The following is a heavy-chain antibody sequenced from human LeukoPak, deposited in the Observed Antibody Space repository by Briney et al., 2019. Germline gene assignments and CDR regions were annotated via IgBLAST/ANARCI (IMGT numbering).Heavy chain of an antibody. CDR3: ARSVDCSGTNCRNLDY. Sequence: GGSLRLSCAASGFTFSNYWMHWVRQAPGEALMWVSRIKSDGSSTTYADSVKGRFTISRDNAKNSLYLQMNSLRADDSAVYYCARSVDCSGTNCRNLDYWGQGTLVTVSS. CDR1: GFTFSNYW. D-gene: IGHD2-2*01. V-gene: IGHV3-74*01. CDR2: IKSDGSST. J-gene: IGHJ4*02.